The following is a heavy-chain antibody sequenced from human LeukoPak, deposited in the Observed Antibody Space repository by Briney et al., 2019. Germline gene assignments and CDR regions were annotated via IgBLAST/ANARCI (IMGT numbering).Heavy chain of an antibody. CDR2: IYYTGST. J-gene: IGHJ6*02. CDR3: ARGLTQLVVGRYYYYYGMDV. Sequence: SETLSLTCTVSGGSISSSDYYWGWIRQPPGKGLEWIGCIYYTGSTYYTPSLKSRVTMSVDTSKNQFSLILSSVSAADTAVYYCARGLTQLVVGRYYYYYGMDVWGQGTTVTVSS. CDR1: GGSISSSDYY. V-gene: IGHV4-39*07. D-gene: IGHD6-13*01.